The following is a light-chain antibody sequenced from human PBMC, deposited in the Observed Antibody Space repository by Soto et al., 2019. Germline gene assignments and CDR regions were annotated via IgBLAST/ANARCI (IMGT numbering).Light chain of an antibody. CDR1: QSIATY. Sequence: DIQMTQSPSSLSASVGDRVTITCRASQSIATYLNWFQQKPGQGPKLLISGTSRLHSGTPSRFAGRGSRTEFTLSISNLQPEDFATYYCQQTYGSPPTFGQGTHLEIK. CDR3: QQTYGSPPT. J-gene: IGKJ2*01. V-gene: IGKV1-39*01. CDR2: GTS.